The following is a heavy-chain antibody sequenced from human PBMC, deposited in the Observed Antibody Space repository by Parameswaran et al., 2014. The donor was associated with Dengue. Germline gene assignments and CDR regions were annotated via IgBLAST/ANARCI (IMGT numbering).Heavy chain of an antibody. CDR3: ARDKRAVLGKLFAMDV. Sequence: VRQMPGKGLEWVSSISGASNSIQYADSVKGRFTISRDNAENLLFLHINSLRDEDTALYYCARDKRAVLGKLFAMDVWGQGTTVTVSS. V-gene: IGHV3-21*01. D-gene: IGHD3-10*01. J-gene: IGHJ6*02. CDR2: ISGASNSI.